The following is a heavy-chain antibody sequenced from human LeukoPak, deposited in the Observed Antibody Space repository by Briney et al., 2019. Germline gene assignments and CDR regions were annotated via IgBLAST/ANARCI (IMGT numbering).Heavy chain of an antibody. CDR2: INHSGST. Sequence: SETLSLTCALYRGSFSKYYWSWIREPPGKGLEWIGEINHSGSTNYNPSLKSRVTISVDTSKNQFSLKLSSVTAADTAVYYCARGGDKVEMATISAFDIWGQGTMVTVSS. D-gene: IGHD5-24*01. CDR3: ARGGDKVEMATISAFDI. V-gene: IGHV4-34*01. J-gene: IGHJ3*02. CDR1: RGSFSKYY.